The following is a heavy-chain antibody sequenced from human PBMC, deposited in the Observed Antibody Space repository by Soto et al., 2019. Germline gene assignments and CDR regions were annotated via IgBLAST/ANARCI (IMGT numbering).Heavy chain of an antibody. CDR1: GFTFSSYV. CDR2: ISGSGSGT. V-gene: IGHV3-23*01. CDR3: VKGRSGYDFDY. Sequence: EVQLLESGGGLVQPGGSLRLSWAASGFTFSSYVMSWVRQAPGKGLEWVSAISGSGSGTYYADSVKGRFTISRDNSKNTLYVQMNSLRAEDTAVYYGVKGRSGYDFDYWGQGTLVTVSS. D-gene: IGHD5-12*01. J-gene: IGHJ4*02.